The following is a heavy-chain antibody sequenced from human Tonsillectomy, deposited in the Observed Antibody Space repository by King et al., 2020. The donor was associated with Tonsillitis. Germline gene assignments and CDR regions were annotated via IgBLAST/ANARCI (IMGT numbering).Heavy chain of an antibody. CDR2: INHSGSS. CDR3: ARGEVGATRGLFDY. V-gene: IGHV4-34*01. J-gene: IGHJ4*02. CDR1: CGSFSGYY. Sequence: VQLQQWGAGLLKPSETLSLTCAVYCGSFSGYYWSWIRQPPGKGLEWIGEINHSGSSNYNPSLKSRVTVSVDTSKNQFSLKLNSVTAADTAVYYCARGEVGATRGLFDYWGQGTLVTVSS. D-gene: IGHD1-26*01.